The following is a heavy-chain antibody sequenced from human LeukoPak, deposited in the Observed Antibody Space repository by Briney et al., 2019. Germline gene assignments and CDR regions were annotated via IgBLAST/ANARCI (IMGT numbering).Heavy chain of an antibody. Sequence: GGSLRLSCAASGFTFSSYSMNWVRQAPGKGLEWVSSISSSSSYIYYADSVKGRFTISRDNAKNSLYLQMNSLRAEDTAVYYCAAQAPLVGATTSVYWGQGTLVTVSS. CDR2: ISSSSSYI. CDR1: GFTFSSYS. V-gene: IGHV3-21*01. J-gene: IGHJ4*02. CDR3: AAQAPLVGATTSVY. D-gene: IGHD1-26*01.